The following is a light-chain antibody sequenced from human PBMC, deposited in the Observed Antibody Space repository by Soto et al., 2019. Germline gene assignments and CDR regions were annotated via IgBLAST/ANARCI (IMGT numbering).Light chain of an antibody. CDR2: AAS. CDR3: QQSYSTPQHP. Sequence: IQLTQSPSSLSASVGDRVTITCRASQGPSSYLAWYQQKPGKAPNLLIYAASTLRSGVPSRFSGSGSGTDFTLTISSLQPEDSATYYCQQSYSTPQHPFGGGTKVDIK. CDR1: QGPSSY. J-gene: IGKJ4*01. V-gene: IGKV1-39*01.